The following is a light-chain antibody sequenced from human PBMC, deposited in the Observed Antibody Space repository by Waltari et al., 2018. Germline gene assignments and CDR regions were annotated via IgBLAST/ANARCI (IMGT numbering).Light chain of an antibody. CDR2: EAT. Sequence: QSALSQPASVSGSPGQSITISCTGARSDVGGFNYVSWYQQNPGKAPKLLIFEATKRPSGVSIRFSGSTSGNTASLTISGLQAEDEADYYCSSYASSNFLVFGVGTKVTVL. CDR3: SSYASSNFLV. CDR1: RSDVGGFNY. J-gene: IGLJ3*02. V-gene: IGLV2-14*01.